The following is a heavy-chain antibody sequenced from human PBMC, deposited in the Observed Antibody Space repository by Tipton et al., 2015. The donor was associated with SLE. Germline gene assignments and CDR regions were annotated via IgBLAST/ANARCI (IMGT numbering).Heavy chain of an antibody. D-gene: IGHD6-6*01. J-gene: IGHJ4*02. V-gene: IGHV4-39*07. CDR2: IYYRGGT. CDR1: GGSISSSSYY. CDR3: ARQWGDSSSSGDY. Sequence: TLSLTCTVSGGSISSSSYYWGWIRQPPGKGLEWIGSIYYRGGTYYNPSLKSRVTISVDTSKNQFSLKLSSVTAADTAVYYCARQWGDSSSSGDYWGQVTLVTVSS.